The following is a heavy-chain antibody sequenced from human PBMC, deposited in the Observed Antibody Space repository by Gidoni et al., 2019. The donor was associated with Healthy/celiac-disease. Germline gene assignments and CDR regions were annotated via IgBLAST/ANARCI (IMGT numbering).Heavy chain of an antibody. V-gene: IGHV4-38-2*01. CDR1: GYSISSGYY. Sequence: QVQLQESGPGLVKPSETLSLTCAVSGYSISSGYYWGWIRQPPGKGLEWIGSIYHSGSTYYNPSLKSRVTISVDTSKNQFSLKLSSVTAADTAVYYCASLPQFDYGDYDLRGYYYGMDVWGQGTTVTVSS. J-gene: IGHJ6*02. CDR3: ASLPQFDYGDYDLRGYYYGMDV. CDR2: IYHSGST. D-gene: IGHD4-17*01.